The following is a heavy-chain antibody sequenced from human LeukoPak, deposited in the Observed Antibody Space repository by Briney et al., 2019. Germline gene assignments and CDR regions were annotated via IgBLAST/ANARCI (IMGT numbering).Heavy chain of an antibody. CDR1: GFTVSSNY. V-gene: IGHV3-66*01. CDR2: IYSGGST. Sequence: GGSLRLSCAASGFTVSSNYMSWVRQAPGKGLEWVSVIYSGGSTYYADSVKGRFTISRDNSKNTLYLQMNSLRAEDTAVYYCARGTVTSPYCMDVWGQGTTVTVSS. CDR3: ARGTVTSPYCMDV. D-gene: IGHD2-2*01. J-gene: IGHJ6*02.